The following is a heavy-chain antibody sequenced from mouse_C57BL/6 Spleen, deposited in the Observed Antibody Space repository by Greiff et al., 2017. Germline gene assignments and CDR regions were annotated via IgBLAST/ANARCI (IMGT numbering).Heavy chain of an antibody. CDR1: GFTFSDYG. CDR2: ISSGSSTI. Sequence: EVKLVESGGGLVKPGGSLKLSCAASGFTFSDYGMHWVRQAPEKGLEWVAYISSGSSTIYYAATVQGRFTISRDNAKNTLFLQMTSLRSEDTAMYYCAGADSYYGSYFDDWGQGTTLTVSS. D-gene: IGHD2-12*01. CDR3: AGADSYYGSYFDD. J-gene: IGHJ2*01. V-gene: IGHV5-17*01.